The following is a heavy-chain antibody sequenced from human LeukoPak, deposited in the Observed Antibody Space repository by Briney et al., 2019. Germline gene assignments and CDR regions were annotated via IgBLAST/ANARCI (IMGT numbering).Heavy chain of an antibody. V-gene: IGHV3-23*01. Sequence: GGSLRLSCAASGFTFSSYGMSWVRKAPGKGLEWVSGISGRGGNTFYADSVKGRFTISRDNSKNTLYLKMNSLRAEDTAVYYCAKPSTEYSSSFDYWGQGTLVTVSS. D-gene: IGHD6-13*01. CDR2: ISGRGGNT. CDR3: AKPSTEYSSSFDY. CDR1: GFTFSSYG. J-gene: IGHJ4*02.